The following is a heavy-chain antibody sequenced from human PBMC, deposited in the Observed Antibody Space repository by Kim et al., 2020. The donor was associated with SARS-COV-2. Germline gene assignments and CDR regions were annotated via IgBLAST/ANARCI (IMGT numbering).Heavy chain of an antibody. CDR2: ISGSGGST. CDR3: AKPEQQLVLVCLHH. V-gene: IGHV3-23*01. CDR1: GFTFSSYA. J-gene: IGHJ1*01. D-gene: IGHD6-13*01. Sequence: GESLRLSCAASGFTFSSYAMSWVRQVPGKGLEWVSAISGSGGSTFYADSVKGRFTISRENSKNTLYLQMNSLRADDTAVYYCAKPEQQLVLVCLHHWGQGTLVTVSS.